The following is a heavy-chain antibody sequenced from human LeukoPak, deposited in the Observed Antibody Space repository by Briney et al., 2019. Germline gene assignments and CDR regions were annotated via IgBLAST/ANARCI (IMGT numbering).Heavy chain of an antibody. CDR1: GGSISSYY. CDR2: IYHSGST. J-gene: IGHJ1*01. Sequence: SETLSLTCTVSGGSISSYYWSWIRQPPGKGLEWIGYIYHSGSTNYNPSLKSRVTISVDTSKNQFSLKLSSVTAADTAVYYCARGPRMTVAGTHGGYFQHWGQGTLVTVSS. D-gene: IGHD6-19*01. V-gene: IGHV4-59*12. CDR3: ARGPRMTVAGTHGGYFQH.